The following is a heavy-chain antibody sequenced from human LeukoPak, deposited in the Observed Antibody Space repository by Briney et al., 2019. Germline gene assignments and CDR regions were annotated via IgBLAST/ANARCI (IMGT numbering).Heavy chain of an antibody. CDR1: GFTFSSYG. D-gene: IGHD3-10*01. CDR3: AKALSVQGVAIDY. Sequence: GGSLRLSCAASGFTFSSYGMHWVRQAPGKGLEWVAFIRYDGSNKYYADSVKGRFTISRDNSKNTLYLQMNSLRAEDTAVYYCAKALSVQGVAIDYWGQGTLVTVSS. CDR2: IRYDGSNK. J-gene: IGHJ4*02. V-gene: IGHV3-30*02.